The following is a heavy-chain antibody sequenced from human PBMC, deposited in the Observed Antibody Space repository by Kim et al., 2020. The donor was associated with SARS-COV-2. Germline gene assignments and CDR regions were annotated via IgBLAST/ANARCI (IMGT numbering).Heavy chain of an antibody. V-gene: IGHV3-23*01. CDR3: ATATVTSPFDY. Sequence: YYADSVKGRFTISRDNSKNTLYLQMNSLRAEDTAVYYCATATVTSPFDYWGQGTLVTVSS. J-gene: IGHJ4*02. D-gene: IGHD4-17*01.